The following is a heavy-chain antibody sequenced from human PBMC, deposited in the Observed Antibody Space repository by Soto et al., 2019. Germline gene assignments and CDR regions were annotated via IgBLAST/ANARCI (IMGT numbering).Heavy chain of an antibody. CDR1: GYSFANYW. V-gene: IGHV5-51*01. J-gene: IGHJ6*02. CDR2: IYPGDSDT. Sequence: PGESLKISCQGSGYSFANYWIAWVRQMPGKGLEWVGVIYPGDSDTRYSPSFRGQVTISADKSISHVYLQWSSLKASDTAMYYCEPNRIRQYYYGLDVWGQGTTATVSS. D-gene: IGHD3-10*01. CDR3: EPNRIRQYYYGLDV.